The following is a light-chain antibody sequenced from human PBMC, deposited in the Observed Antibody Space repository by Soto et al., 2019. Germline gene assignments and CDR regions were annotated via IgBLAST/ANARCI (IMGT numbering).Light chain of an antibody. CDR2: WAS. Sequence: DVVMTQSPDSLAVSLGERATINCKSSQSLLYSSNSQNYLAWYQHKPGQPPKLLLYWASSRESGVPDRFSGSGSGTDFTLTISSLQAEDVAVYYCHQYFRTPWAFGQGTKVEIK. CDR3: HQYFRTPWA. J-gene: IGKJ1*01. CDR1: QSLLYSSNSQNY. V-gene: IGKV4-1*01.